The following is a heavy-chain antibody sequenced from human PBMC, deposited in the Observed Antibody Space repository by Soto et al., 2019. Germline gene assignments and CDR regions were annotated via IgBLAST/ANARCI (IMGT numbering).Heavy chain of an antibody. CDR2: INHSGST. CDR3: ARGGSSSWYAGNYFDD. D-gene: IGHD6-13*01. Sequence: SETLSLTCAVYGGSFSGYYWSWIRQPPGKGLEWIGEINHSGSTNYNPSLKSRVTISVDTSKNQFSLKLSSVTAADTAVYYCARGGSSSWYAGNYFDDWGQGTLVTVSS. J-gene: IGHJ4*02. V-gene: IGHV4-34*01. CDR1: GGSFSGYY.